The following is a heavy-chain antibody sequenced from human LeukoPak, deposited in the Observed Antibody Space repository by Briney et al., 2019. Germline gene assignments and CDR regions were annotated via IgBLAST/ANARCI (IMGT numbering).Heavy chain of an antibody. D-gene: IGHD6-19*01. CDR2: ISSSSSTI. V-gene: IGHV3-48*02. Sequence: GGSLRLSCAASGFTFSSYSMNWVRQAPGKGLEWVSYISSSSSTIYYADSVKGRFTISRDNAKNSLYLQMNSLRDEDTAVYYCASLQPPGSRWLAFDIWGQGTMVTVSS. CDR3: ASLQPPGSRWLAFDI. CDR1: GFTFSSYS. J-gene: IGHJ3*02.